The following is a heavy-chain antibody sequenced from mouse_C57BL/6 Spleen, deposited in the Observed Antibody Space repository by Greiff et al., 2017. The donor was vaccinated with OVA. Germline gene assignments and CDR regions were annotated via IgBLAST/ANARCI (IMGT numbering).Heavy chain of an antibody. Sequence: EVQLQQSGPELVKPGASVKISCKASGYTFTDYYMNWVKQSHGKSLEWIGDINPNNGGTSYNQKFKGKATLTVDKSSSTAYMELRSLTSEDSAVYYCARREGNYDYWGQGTTLTVSS. V-gene: IGHV1-26*01. D-gene: IGHD2-1*01. CDR1: GYTFTDYY. CDR3: ARREGNYDY. CDR2: INPNNGGT. J-gene: IGHJ2*01.